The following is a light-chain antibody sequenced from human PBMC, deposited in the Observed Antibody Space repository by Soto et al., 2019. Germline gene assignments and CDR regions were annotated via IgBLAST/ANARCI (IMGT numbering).Light chain of an antibody. CDR2: EVS. V-gene: IGLV2-14*01. CDR3: SSYTSTNTWV. Sequence: QSALTQPASVSGSPGQSMTISCTGTSSDVGGYNYVSWYQQHPGKAPKFLIYEVSNRPSGVSNRFSGSKSGNTASLTISGLQAEDEADYYCSSYTSTNTWVFGGGTKLTVL. J-gene: IGLJ3*02. CDR1: SSDVGGYNY.